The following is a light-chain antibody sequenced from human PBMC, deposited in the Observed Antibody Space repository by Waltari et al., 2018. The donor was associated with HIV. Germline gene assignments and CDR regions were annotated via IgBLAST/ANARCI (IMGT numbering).Light chain of an antibody. CDR2: WAS. J-gene: IGKJ1*01. V-gene: IGKV4-1*01. Sequence: DIVMTQSPDSLAVSLGERATINRKSHQSVLYSSNNKNYLAWYQQKPGQPPKLLIYWASTRESGVPDRFSGSGSGTDFTLTISSLQAEDVAVYYCQQYYSTPWTFGQGTKVEIK. CDR3: QQYYSTPWT. CDR1: QSVLYSSNNKNY.